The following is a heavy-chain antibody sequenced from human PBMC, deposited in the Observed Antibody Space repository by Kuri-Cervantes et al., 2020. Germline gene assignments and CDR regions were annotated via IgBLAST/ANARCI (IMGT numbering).Heavy chain of an antibody. CDR1: GGTFSSYA. CDR3: ASDYGDYGAKTQLNLYYYYYGMDV. V-gene: IGHV1-69*13. D-gene: IGHD4-17*01. CDR2: IIPIFGTA. J-gene: IGHJ6*02. Sequence: SVKVSCKASGGTFSSYAISWVRQAPGQGLEWMGGIIPIFGTANYAQKFQGRVTITADESTSTAYMELSSLRSEDTAVYYCASDYGDYGAKTQLNLYYYYYGMDVWGQGTTVTVSS.